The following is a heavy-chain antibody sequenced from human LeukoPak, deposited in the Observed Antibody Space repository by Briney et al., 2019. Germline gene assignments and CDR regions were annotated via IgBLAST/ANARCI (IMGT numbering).Heavy chain of an antibody. D-gene: IGHD3-16*01. CDR1: GFTLSKSW. Sequence: PGGSLRLSCAASGFTLSKSWMSWVRQAPGKGLEWVANMNADGSARDYVDSVKGRFTISRDNARKALYLQMSSLRAEDTAVYYCATYTHWVAGDVWGQGTTVTVSS. CDR3: ATYTHWVAGDV. J-gene: IGHJ6*02. V-gene: IGHV3-7*03. CDR2: MNADGSAR.